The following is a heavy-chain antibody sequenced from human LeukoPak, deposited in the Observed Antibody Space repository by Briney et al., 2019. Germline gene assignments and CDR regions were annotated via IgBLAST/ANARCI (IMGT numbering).Heavy chain of an antibody. V-gene: IGHV3-30*03. CDR3: ARDSFSSDTLTGYLNYYYYGMDV. Sequence: PGGSLRLSCVASGFIFTAYGMHWVRQAPGKGLEWVAVISHDLKYQAYADSVKGRFTISRDNAKNSLYLQMNSLRAEDTAVYYCARDSFSSDTLTGYLNYYYYGMDVWGQGTTVTVSS. D-gene: IGHD3-9*01. J-gene: IGHJ6*02. CDR2: ISHDLKYQ. CDR1: GFIFTAYG.